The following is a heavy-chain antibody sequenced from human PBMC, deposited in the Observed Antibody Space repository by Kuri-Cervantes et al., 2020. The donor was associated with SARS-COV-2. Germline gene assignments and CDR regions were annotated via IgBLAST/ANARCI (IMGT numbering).Heavy chain of an antibody. Sequence: GESLKISCEASGFTFSSYWMHWVRQPPGKGLVWVSRINNDGSCTSYADSVKGRFTISRDKAKNTLYLQMNILSADDTAVYYCARAGTASGYDQYFYYFCGMDVWGQGTTVTVSS. CDR3: ARAGTASGYDQYFYYFCGMDV. CDR1: GFTFSSYW. CDR2: INNDGSCT. D-gene: IGHD5-12*01. J-gene: IGHJ6*02. V-gene: IGHV3-74*01.